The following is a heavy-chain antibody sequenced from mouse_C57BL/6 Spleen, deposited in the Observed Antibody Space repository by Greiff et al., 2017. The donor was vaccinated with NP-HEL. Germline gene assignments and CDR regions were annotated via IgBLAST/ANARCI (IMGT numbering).Heavy chain of an antibody. CDR2: INPNNGGT. Sequence: EVQLQQSGPELVKPGASVKISCKASGYTFTDYYMNWVKQSHGKSLEWIGDINPNNGGTSYNQKFKGKATLTVDKSSSTAYMELRSLTSEDSAVYYCASLLHAAMDGWGQGTSVTVSS. D-gene: IGHD1-1*01. CDR3: ASLLHAAMDG. CDR1: GYTFTDYY. J-gene: IGHJ4*01. V-gene: IGHV1-26*01.